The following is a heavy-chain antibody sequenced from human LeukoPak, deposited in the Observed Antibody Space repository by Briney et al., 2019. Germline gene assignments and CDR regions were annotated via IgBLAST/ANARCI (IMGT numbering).Heavy chain of an antibody. V-gene: IGHV4-31*03. CDR1: GGSTTPCVYS. J-gene: IGHJ4*02. D-gene: IGHD4-23*01. CDR3: ACLQNYGGHLHYVDY. Sequence: SETLSLTCTGSGGSTTPCVYSCCWIRQQPGKGLEWIGYIYYSGSTYYNPSLKSRLTISVDTSKNQFSLKLSSVTAADAAVYYCACLQNYGGHLHYVDYWGQGTLVTVSS. CDR2: IYYSGST.